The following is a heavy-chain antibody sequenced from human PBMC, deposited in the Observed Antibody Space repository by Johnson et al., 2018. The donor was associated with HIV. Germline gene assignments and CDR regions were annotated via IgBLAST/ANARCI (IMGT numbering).Heavy chain of an antibody. CDR2: IWYDGRDT. CDR1: GFTFSSYG. V-gene: IGHV3-33*01. J-gene: IGHJ3*02. Sequence: QVLLVESGGGVVQPGRSLRLSCAASGFTFSSYGMHWVRQAPGKGLEWVAVIWYDGRDTDYADSVKGRFSIPRDNSKNTLSLLMNSLREEDTAVYYCARELEFGDLRKNDAFDIWGQGTMVTVSS. CDR3: ARELEFGDLRKNDAFDI. D-gene: IGHD4-17*01.